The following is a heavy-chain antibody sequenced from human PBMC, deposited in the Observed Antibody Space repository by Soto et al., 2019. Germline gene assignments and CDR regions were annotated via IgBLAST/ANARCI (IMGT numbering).Heavy chain of an antibody. V-gene: IGHV3-23*01. D-gene: IGHD5-18*01. J-gene: IGHJ4*02. CDR3: AKTGYADNEGSYFDY. Sequence: GGSLRLSCATSGFTFSTYAMSWVRQAPGKGLEWVSGLSGSGYSTFYADSVKGRFTIYRDTSKSTLYLQMNSLRAEDTAVYYCAKTGYADNEGSYFDYWGQGALVTVSS. CDR1: GFTFSTYA. CDR2: LSGSGYST.